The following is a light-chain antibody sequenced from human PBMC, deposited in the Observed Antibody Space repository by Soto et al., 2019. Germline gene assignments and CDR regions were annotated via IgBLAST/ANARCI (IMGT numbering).Light chain of an antibody. CDR3: QQLKSYPLS. CDR1: QDISSC. J-gene: IGKJ4*01. Sequence: DIQLTQTPSFLSASVGDRVTITCRTSQDISSCLAWYQQKPGKAPQLLISAASTLQSGVPSRFSGSGSGTEFTLTISSLQPEDFATYYCQQLKSYPLSFGGGTKVEI. CDR2: AAS. V-gene: IGKV1-9*01.